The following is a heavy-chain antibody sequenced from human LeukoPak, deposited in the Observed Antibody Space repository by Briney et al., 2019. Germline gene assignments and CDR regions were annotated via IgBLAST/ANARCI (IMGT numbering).Heavy chain of an antibody. CDR3: ARDSVATITLDY. J-gene: IGHJ4*02. CDR1: GFTFSSYA. V-gene: IGHV3-30*04. CDR2: ISYDGSNK. Sequence: PGRSLRLSCAASGFTFSSYAMHWVRQAPGKGLEWVAVISYDGSNKYYADSVKGRFTISRDNSKNTLYLQMNSLRAEDTAAYYCARDSVATITLDYWGQGTLVTVSS. D-gene: IGHD5-12*01.